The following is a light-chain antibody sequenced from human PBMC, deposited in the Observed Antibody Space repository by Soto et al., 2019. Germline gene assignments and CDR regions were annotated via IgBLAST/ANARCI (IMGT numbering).Light chain of an antibody. CDR1: QSVSSN. V-gene: IGKV3-15*01. CDR2: GAS. CDR3: QQYNNWPHT. Sequence: EIVMTQSPATLSVSPGERATLSCRASQSVSSNLAWYQQKPGQAPRLLICGASTRATGIPARISGSGAGTEFTLTISSLESEDFAVYYCQQYNNWPHTFGQGTKLEIK. J-gene: IGKJ2*01.